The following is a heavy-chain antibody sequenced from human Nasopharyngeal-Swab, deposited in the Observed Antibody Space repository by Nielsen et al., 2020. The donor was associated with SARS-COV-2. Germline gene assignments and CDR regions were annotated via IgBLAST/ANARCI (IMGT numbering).Heavy chain of an antibody. CDR3: AMQLPIFDFDFWSGLAY. CDR2: INGGNGNT. J-gene: IGHJ4*02. Sequence: ASVEVSCKASGYTFSSYVMHWVRQAPGQGLEWMGWINGGNGNTKYSQRFQGRVTISRDTSANTAYLDLTSLRSEDTAVYYCAMQLPIFDFDFWSGLAYWGQGTLVTVSS. V-gene: IGHV1-3*01. CDR1: GYTFSSYV. D-gene: IGHD3-3*01.